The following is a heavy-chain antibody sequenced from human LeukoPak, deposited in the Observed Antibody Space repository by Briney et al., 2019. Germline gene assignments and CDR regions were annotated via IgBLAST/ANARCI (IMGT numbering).Heavy chain of an antibody. CDR1: GFTLRSYA. V-gene: IGHV3-23*01. J-gene: IGHJ4*02. D-gene: IGHD2-21*01. Sequence: PGGSLRLSRPASGFTLRSYAMSWVRQAPGKGLEWVSAISGSGGSTYYADSVKGRFTISRDNYKNTLYLQMNSLRAEDTAVYYCADNESSERMWWVDYWGQGTLVTVSS. CDR3: ADNESSERMWWVDY. CDR2: ISGSGGST.